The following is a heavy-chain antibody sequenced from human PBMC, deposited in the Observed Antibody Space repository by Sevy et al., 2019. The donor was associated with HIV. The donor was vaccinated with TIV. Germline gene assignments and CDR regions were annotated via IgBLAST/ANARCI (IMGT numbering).Heavy chain of an antibody. D-gene: IGHD2-2*01. Sequence: SETLSLTCTVSGGSISSGNYYWSWIRQPAGKGLEWIGRIYTSGSTNYNPSLRSRVTISVDTFKNQFSLKLSSVTAADTAVYYCAGETGDCSSTSCYEGVFDYWGQGTLVTVSS. V-gene: IGHV4-61*02. J-gene: IGHJ4*02. CDR3: AGETGDCSSTSCYEGVFDY. CDR2: IYTSGST. CDR1: GGSISSGNYY.